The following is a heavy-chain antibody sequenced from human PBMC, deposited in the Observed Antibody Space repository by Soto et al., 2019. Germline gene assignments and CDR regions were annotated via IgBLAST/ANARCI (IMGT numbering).Heavy chain of an antibody. CDR2: IIPMFDTE. CDR3: ARGHFDWPTRTYGAFDI. Sequence: ASVNVSSKASGRTLMSYASMWVRQAPGQGLEWMGGIIPMFDTENYAQKFQGRVTITAAKSTSTAFMDLTSLRYEDTAVYYCARGHFDWPTRTYGAFDICGQGIMVTVSS. D-gene: IGHD3-9*01. J-gene: IGHJ3*02. CDR1: GRTLMSYA. V-gene: IGHV1-69*06.